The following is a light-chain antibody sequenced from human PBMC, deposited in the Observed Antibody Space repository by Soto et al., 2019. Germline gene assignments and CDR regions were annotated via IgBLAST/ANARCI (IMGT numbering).Light chain of an antibody. CDR3: IQGTYWPPRT. J-gene: IGKJ1*01. Sequence: DVVMTQSPLSLPVTLGQPASISCRSSQSLLYIDGNTYLSWFQQRPGQSPRRLIYKVSKRDSGVPDRFSGSGSGTDFTLKISRVEAEDVGVYYCIQGTYWPPRTFGQGTKVEIK. CDR1: QSLLYIDGNTY. CDR2: KVS. V-gene: IGKV2-30*01.